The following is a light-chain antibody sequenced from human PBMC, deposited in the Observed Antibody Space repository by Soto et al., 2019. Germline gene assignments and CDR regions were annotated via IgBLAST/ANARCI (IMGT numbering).Light chain of an antibody. CDR3: AAWDDGLNGYV. CDR1: TSNSGSKT. V-gene: IGLV1-44*01. J-gene: IGLJ1*01. Sequence: QSVLTQPPSASGTAGQRVTISCFGSTSNSGSKTENWNQQLPGTAPKTLIYSNNQRPAGVPDRFSGSKSGTSGSLAISGILSEDEHDYYCAAWDDGLNGYVCGTGTKVTVL. CDR2: SNN.